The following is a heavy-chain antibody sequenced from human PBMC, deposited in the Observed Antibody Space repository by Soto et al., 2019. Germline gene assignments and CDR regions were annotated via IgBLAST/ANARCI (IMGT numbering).Heavy chain of an antibody. CDR1: GFTFSSYG. CDR2: ISYDGSNK. CDR3: AKDLDVRLVTPTYGMDV. V-gene: IGHV3-30*18. D-gene: IGHD3-9*01. Sequence: QVQLVESGGGVVQPGRSLRLSCAASGFTFSSYGMHWVRQAPGKGLEWVAVISYDGSNKYYADSVKGRFTIFRDNSKNTLYLQMNSLRAEDTAVYYCAKDLDVRLVTPTYGMDVWGQGTTVTVS. J-gene: IGHJ6*02.